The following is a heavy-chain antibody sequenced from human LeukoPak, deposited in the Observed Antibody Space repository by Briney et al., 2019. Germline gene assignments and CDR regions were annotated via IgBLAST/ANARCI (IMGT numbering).Heavy chain of an antibody. CDR3: ARELLTYYYDSSGTNDAFDI. CDR2: IYHSGST. J-gene: IGHJ3*02. V-gene: IGHV4-4*02. CDR1: GGSISSSSW. Sequence: PSGTLSLTCAVSGGSISSSSWWSWVRQPPGKGLEWIGEIYHSGSTNYNPSLKSRVTISVDKSKNQFSLKLSSVTAADTAVCYCARELLTYYYDSSGTNDAFDIWGQGTMVTVSS. D-gene: IGHD3-22*01.